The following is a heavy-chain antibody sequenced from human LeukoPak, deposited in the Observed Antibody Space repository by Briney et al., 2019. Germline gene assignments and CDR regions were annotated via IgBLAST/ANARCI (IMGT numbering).Heavy chain of an antibody. D-gene: IGHD5-24*01. Sequence: ASVKVSCKASGYTFTNNFMHRVRQAPGQGLEWIGIINPSGDNTWYAQKFQGRVTMTRDMATSTDYLEVSSLRSEDTAVYYCARDNSLRDTAWWFDPWGQGTLVTVSS. CDR2: INPSGDNT. V-gene: IGHV1-46*01. J-gene: IGHJ5*02. CDR3: ARDNSLRDTAWWFDP. CDR1: GYTFTNNF.